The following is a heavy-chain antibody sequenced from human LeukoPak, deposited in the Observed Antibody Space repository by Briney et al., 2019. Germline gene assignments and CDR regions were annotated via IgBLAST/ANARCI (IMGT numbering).Heavy chain of an antibody. D-gene: IGHD6-13*01. CDR2: GYYSGST. CDR3: ARRAAGTFDY. CDR1: GGSISSSSYY. V-gene: IGHV4-39*01. J-gene: IGHJ4*02. Sequence: SETLSLTCTVSGGSISSSSYYWGWIRQPPGKGLEWIGSGYYSGSTYYNPSLKSRVSISIDMSKNQFSLNLSSVTAADTAVYYCARRAAGTFDYWGQGTLVTASS.